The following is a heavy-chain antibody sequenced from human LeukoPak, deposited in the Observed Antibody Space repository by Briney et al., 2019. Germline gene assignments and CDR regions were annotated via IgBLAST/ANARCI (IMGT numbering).Heavy chain of an antibody. J-gene: IGHJ5*02. D-gene: IGHD3-10*01. CDR3: AREAMVRGAVWFDP. CDR1: DGSISSYY. CDR2: IYYSGST. Sequence: SETLSLTCTVSDGSISSYYWSWIRQPPGKGLEWIGYIYYSGSTNYNPSLKSRVTISVDTSKNQFSLKLSSVTAADTAVYYCAREAMVRGAVWFDPWGQGTLVTVSS. V-gene: IGHV4-59*01.